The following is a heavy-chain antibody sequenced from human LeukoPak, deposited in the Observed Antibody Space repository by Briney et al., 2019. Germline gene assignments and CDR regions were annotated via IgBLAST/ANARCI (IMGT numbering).Heavy chain of an antibody. J-gene: IGHJ6*03. CDR3: ARGGSYCSGSSCYSYYYMDV. CDR2: INWNGGST. V-gene: IGHV3-20*04. CDR1: GFTFDDYG. Sequence: GGSLRLSCAASGFTFDDYGMSWVRQAPGKGLEWVSGINWNGGSTGYADSVKGRFTISRDNAKNSLYLQMNSLRAEDTALYYCARGGSYCSGSSCYSYYYMDVWGKGTTVTISS. D-gene: IGHD2-15*01.